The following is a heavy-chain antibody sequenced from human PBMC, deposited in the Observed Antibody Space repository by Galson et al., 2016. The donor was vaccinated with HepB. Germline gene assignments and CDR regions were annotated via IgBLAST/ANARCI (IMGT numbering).Heavy chain of an antibody. Sequence: CAISGDSVSSIDAAWNWIRQSPTGGLEWLGRTYYGSKWYYDYAVSVKSRMTINADTSKNQLSLQLNSVTPEDTAVYYCARDRASWDGQNAGSFDYWSQGTLVTVSS. CDR2: TYYGSKWYY. J-gene: IGHJ4*02. CDR3: ARDRASWDGQNAGSFDY. D-gene: IGHD5-24*01. V-gene: IGHV6-1*01. CDR1: GDSVSSIDAA.